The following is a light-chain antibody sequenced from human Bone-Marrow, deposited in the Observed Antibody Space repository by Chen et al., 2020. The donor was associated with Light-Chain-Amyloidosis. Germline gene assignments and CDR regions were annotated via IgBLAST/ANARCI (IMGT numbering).Light chain of an antibody. CDR3: QSADSSGTYEVI. V-gene: IGLV3-25*03. J-gene: IGLJ2*01. Sequence: YELKQPPSVSVSPGQTARITCSGDDLPTKYAYWYQQKPGQAPVLVIHRDTERPSGISERFSGSSSGTTAALTIGGVQAEDEADYPCQSADSSGTYEVIFGGGTKLTVL. CDR1: DLPTKY. CDR2: RDT.